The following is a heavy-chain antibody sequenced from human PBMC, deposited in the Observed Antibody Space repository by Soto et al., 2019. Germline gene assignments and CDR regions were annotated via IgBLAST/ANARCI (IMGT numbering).Heavy chain of an antibody. Sequence: GGSLRLSCAASGFTFSNAWMSWVRQAPGKGLEWVGLIKSKPDGGTTDFAAPVKGRFSLSRDDSNNTLYLQMNSLKTEDTAVYYCTTDLTPFAGELSSFDYWGQGTLVTVSS. J-gene: IGHJ4*02. CDR3: TTDLTPFAGELSSFDY. V-gene: IGHV3-15*01. D-gene: IGHD3-16*02. CDR1: GFTFSNAW. CDR2: IKSKPDGGTT.